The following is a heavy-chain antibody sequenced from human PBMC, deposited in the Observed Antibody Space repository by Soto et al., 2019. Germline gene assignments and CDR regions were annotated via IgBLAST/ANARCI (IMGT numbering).Heavy chain of an antibody. J-gene: IGHJ5*02. CDR3: VRDGTKNLRDRFEP. Sequence: PSETLSLTCNVSGASLSRYYWSWIRQPPGKGLEWIGRIYATGDTDYNPSLKSRISMSVDMSKKQFPLTLRPVTAADTAIYYCVRDGTKNLRDRFEPWGRGILVTVSS. V-gene: IGHV4-4*07. D-gene: IGHD1-26*01. CDR1: GASLSRYY. CDR2: IYATGDT.